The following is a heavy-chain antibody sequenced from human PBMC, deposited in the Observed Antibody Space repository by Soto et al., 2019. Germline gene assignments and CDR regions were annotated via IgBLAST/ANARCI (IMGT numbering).Heavy chain of an antibody. CDR3: ARGFSGYPPENY. CDR1: GGTFSSYA. J-gene: IGHJ4*02. D-gene: IGHD5-12*01. V-gene: IGHV1-69*13. Sequence: SVKVSCKASGGTFSSYAISWVRQAPGQGLEWMGGIIPIFGTANYAQKFQGRVTITADESTSTAYMELSSLRSEDTAVYYCARGFSGYPPENYWGQGTLVTVSS. CDR2: IIPIFGTA.